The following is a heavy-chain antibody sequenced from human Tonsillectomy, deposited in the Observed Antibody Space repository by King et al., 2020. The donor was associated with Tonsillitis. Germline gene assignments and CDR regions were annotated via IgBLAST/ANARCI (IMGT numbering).Heavy chain of an antibody. D-gene: IGHD5-12*01. CDR2: TYYRAKWYN. V-gene: IGHV6-1*01. CDR1: GDSVSSNSVA. J-gene: IGHJ4*02. Sequence: VQLQQSGPGLVKPSQTLSLTCAISGDSVSSNSVAWNWLRQSPSRGLEWLGRTYYRAKWYNDYALSVKSRITINPDTSQNQFSLQLKSVTPEDTAVYYCARELPHSGSPDYYDYWGQGTLVTVTS. CDR3: ARELPHSGSPDYYDY.